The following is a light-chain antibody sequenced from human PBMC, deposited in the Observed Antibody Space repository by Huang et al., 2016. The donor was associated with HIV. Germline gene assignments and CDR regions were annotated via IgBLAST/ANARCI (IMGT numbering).Light chain of an antibody. CDR2: EVS. CDR1: HSLLHSAGKTY. V-gene: IGKV2D-29*01. J-gene: IGKJ2*01. CDR3: MHSTQHPYT. Sequence: DILFTQPPLSLSVTPGQPASISCKSSHSLLHSAGKTYLYWYLQKPGQPPQLLIYEVSNRFSGVPDRFSGSGSGTDFTVKISRVEAEDVGVYYCMHSTQHPYTFGQGTKLEIK.